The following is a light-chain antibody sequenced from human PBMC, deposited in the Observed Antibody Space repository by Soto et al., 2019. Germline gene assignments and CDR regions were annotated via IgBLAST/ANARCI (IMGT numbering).Light chain of an antibody. CDR1: QSLLSSNKNY. J-gene: IGKJ2*01. CDR3: QQHYNTPYT. Sequence: DIVMTQSPDSLAVSLGERATINCRSSQSLLSSNKNYLIWYQQKPGQPPKLLIYWASTRESGVPDRFSGSGSGTDFTLTISSLQAEDVAVYYCQQHYNTPYTFGQWTNLEIK. V-gene: IGKV4-1*01. CDR2: WAS.